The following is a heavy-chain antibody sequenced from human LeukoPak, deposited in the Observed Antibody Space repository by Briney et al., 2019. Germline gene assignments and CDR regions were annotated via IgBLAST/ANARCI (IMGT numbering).Heavy chain of an antibody. D-gene: IGHD1-26*01. J-gene: IGHJ4*02. V-gene: IGHV3-48*04. CDR1: GFIFSNYA. Sequence: GGSLRLSCAASGFIFSNYAMNWVRQAPGKGLEWISYINGDSSARLYADSVKGRFTISRDNAKNTLYLQMNSLRAEDTAVYYCTREVSGSLYFDYWGQGTLVTVSS. CDR3: TREVSGSLYFDY. CDR2: INGDSSAR.